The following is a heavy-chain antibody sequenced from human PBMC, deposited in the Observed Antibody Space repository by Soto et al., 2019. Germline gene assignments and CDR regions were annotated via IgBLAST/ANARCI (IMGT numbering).Heavy chain of an antibody. CDR1: GVTFSNYT. CDR3: ARDLKVAGTNSFYYYGMDV. CDR2: ISRSSRNI. D-gene: IGHD6-19*01. J-gene: IGHJ6*02. Sequence: GGSLRLSCTDSGVTFSNYTMNWVRQAPGKGLEWVSSISRSSRNIYYADSVKGRFTISRDNAKNALYLQMNSLRAEDTAVYYCARDLKVAGTNSFYYYGMDVWGQGTTVTVSS. V-gene: IGHV3-21*01.